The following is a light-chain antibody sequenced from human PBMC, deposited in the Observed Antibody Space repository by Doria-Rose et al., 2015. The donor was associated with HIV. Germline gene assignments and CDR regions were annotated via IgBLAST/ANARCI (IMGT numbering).Light chain of an antibody. J-gene: IGLJ2*01. CDR3: QAWDGSTVV. CDR1: KLGDKY. Sequence: VLTQPPSVSVSPGQTASITCSGDKLGDKYACWYQQKPGQSPVLVIYQDNKRPSGIPERFSGSNSGNTATLTISGTQAVDEADYYCQAWDGSTVVFGGGTKLTVI. V-gene: IGLV3-1*01. CDR2: QDN.